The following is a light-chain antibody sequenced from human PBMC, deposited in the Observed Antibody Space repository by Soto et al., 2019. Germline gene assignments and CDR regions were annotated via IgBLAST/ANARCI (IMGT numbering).Light chain of an antibody. CDR3: QQYNSYPYT. J-gene: IGKJ2*01. Sequence: DIQMTQSPSTLSASVGDRVTITCRASQSISSWLAWYQQKPGKAPKLLIYDASSLESGVPSRFSGSGSCTEFNLTISSLQPDDFATYYCQQYNSYPYTFGQRTKLEIK. V-gene: IGKV1-5*01. CDR1: QSISSW. CDR2: DAS.